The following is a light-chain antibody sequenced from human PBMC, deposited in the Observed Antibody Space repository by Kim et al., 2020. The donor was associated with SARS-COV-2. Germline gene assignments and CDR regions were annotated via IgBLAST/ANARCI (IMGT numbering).Light chain of an antibody. CDR1: QNVLYSSNNKNY. Sequence: ATINCKSSQNVLYSSNNKNYLAWYQQKPGQPPKLLINWASTRESGVPDRFSGSGSGTDFTLTISTLQAEDVAVYYCQQYYNSPSTFGGGTKVDIK. V-gene: IGKV4-1*01. CDR3: QQYYNSPST. CDR2: WAS. J-gene: IGKJ4*01.